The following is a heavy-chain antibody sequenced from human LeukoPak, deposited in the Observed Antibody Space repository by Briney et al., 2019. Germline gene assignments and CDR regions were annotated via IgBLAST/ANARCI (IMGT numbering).Heavy chain of an antibody. CDR1: GYTFSSYA. Sequence: GGSQSLSCGGSGYTFSSYAMHWVRQAPGKGLEYVAAISSDGRITYYANFVKGRFTISRDNSKNTLYLKMGRMRDEDMAVYYCARGSGWYWFDQWGQGTLVTVSS. CDR3: ARGSGWYWFDQ. J-gene: IGHJ5*02. V-gene: IGHV3-64*01. D-gene: IGHD6-19*01. CDR2: ISSDGRIT.